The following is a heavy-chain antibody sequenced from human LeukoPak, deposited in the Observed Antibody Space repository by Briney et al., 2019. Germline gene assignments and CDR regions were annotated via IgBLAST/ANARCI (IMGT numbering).Heavy chain of an antibody. Sequence: SETLSLTCTVSGGSISSSSYYWGWIRQPPVKGLEWIGSIYYSGSTYYNPSLKSRVTISEDTSKNQFSLKLSSVTAADTAVYYCARSNWNELDYWGQGTLVTVSS. V-gene: IGHV4-39*07. D-gene: IGHD1-20*01. J-gene: IGHJ4*02. CDR2: IYYSGST. CDR3: ARSNWNELDY. CDR1: GGSISSSSYY.